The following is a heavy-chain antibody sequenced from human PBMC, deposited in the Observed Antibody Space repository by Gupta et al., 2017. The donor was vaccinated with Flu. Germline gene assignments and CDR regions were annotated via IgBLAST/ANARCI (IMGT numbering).Heavy chain of an antibody. CDR2: IYISGIP. V-gene: IGHV4-39*01. CDR1: GGSISSSRYY. D-gene: IGHD4-11*01. J-gene: IGHJ4*02. Sequence: QLQLQESGPGLVKPSETLSLTCAVSGGSISSSRYYWGWIRQPPGKGLEWIGSIYISGIPYYNPSLKSRVTISVDTSKNQFSLRLNSVTAADTSVYYCYTYDYNFDRWGLGTLVTVSS. CDR3: YTYDYNFDR.